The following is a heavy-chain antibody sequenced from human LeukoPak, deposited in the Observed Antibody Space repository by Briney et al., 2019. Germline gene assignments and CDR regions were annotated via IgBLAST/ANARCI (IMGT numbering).Heavy chain of an antibody. V-gene: IGHV4-34*01. CDR1: GGSFSGYY. J-gene: IGHJ6*03. CDR3: ARGDNSGPDYYYYMDV. CDR2: INHSGST. Sequence: SETLSLTCAVYGGSFSGYYWSWIRQPPGKGLEWIGEINHSGSTNYNPSLKSRVTISVDTSKNQFSLKLSSVTAADTAVYYCARGDNSGPDYYYYMDVWGKGTTVTISS. D-gene: IGHD6-19*01.